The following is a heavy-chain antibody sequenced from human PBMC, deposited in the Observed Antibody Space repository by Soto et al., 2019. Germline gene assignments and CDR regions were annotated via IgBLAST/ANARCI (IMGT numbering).Heavy chain of an antibody. CDR2: IKRVFGTT. CDR3: AREDGVAVATILYYFDY. D-gene: IGHD5-12*01. J-gene: IGHJ4*02. V-gene: IGHV1-69*01. CDR1: GGTFKNNG. Sequence: QVHLVQSGAEVKKAGSSVKVSCKAPGGTFKNNGISWVRQAPGQGLEWLGGIKRVFGTTNYAQKFQGILTITADDFTRTVYKEPSRLRYEDTAVYYCAREDGVAVATILYYFDYWGPGPLVTVSS.